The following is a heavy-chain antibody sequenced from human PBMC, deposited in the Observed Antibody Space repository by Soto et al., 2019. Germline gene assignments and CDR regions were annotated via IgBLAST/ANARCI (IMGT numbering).Heavy chain of an antibody. CDR3: GSRLKEACIGGNCYCGMDV. CDR1: GGTFTSFA. Sequence: QVQLVQSGAEVKKPGYSVKVSCRASGGTFTSFAFSWVRQAPGQGLEWMGGSIPIYGTADYEQKFQGRVTITVDEPTSIANMELRSLRSEDMAVYYGGSRLKEACIGGNCYCGMDVWGQGTTVTVSS. D-gene: IGHD2-15*01. V-gene: IGHV1-69*12. J-gene: IGHJ6*02. CDR2: SIPIYGTA.